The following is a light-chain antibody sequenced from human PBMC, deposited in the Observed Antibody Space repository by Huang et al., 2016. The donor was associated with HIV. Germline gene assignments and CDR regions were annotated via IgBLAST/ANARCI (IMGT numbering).Light chain of an antibody. CDR2: GAS. Sequence: IILTQSPATLSVSPGEGATLSCRASQSIGTNLAWYQQGPGQAPRLLVYGASTRATGVQVRFSGSGSGTQFNLTLSSLQSEDFATYYCQHYSNWPPLTFGGGTKVDI. CDR3: QHYSNWPPLT. CDR1: QSIGTN. V-gene: IGKV3-15*01. J-gene: IGKJ4*01.